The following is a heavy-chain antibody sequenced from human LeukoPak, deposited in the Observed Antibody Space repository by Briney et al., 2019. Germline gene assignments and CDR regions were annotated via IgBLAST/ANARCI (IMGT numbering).Heavy chain of an antibody. D-gene: IGHD1-26*01. J-gene: IGHJ5*02. V-gene: IGHV1-18*01. CDR3: ARRIVGATRWFDP. CDR1: GYTFTSYG. CDR2: ISAYNGNT. Sequence: ALVKASCKASGYTFTSYGISWVRQAPGQGLEWMGWISAYNGNTNYAQKLQGRVTMTTDTSTSTAYMELRSLRSDDTAVYYCARRIVGATRWFDPWGQGTLVTVSS.